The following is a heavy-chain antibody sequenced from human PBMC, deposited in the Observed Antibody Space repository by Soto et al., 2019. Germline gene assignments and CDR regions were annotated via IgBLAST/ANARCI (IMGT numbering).Heavy chain of an antibody. D-gene: IGHD2-2*01. CDR1: CGSILGYY. CDR2: MFYSRQP. CDR3: ATVFCTSGPCNTLDY. J-gene: IGHJ4*02. Sequence: QVQLQESGPGLLRPSEPLSLNRRASCGSILGYYWSWLRQAPGKGLEYIVHMFYSRQPNLSPSLNSRVDMLVDMSKYQFSLRLISVSAADTAVYFCATVFCTSGPCNTLDYGGQGIMVTVSS. V-gene: IGHV4-59*01.